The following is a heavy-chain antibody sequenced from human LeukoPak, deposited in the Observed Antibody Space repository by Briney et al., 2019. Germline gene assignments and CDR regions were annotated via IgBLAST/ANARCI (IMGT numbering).Heavy chain of an antibody. Sequence: ASVKVSCKASGYTFTGYYMHWVRQARGQGLEWMGWINPNSGGTNYAQKFQGRVTMARDTSISTAYMGLSRLRSDDTAVYYCARDLYCSGGSCYNWFDPWGQGTLVTVSS. CDR3: ARDLYCSGGSCYNWFDP. CDR2: INPNSGGT. CDR1: GYTFTGYY. D-gene: IGHD2-15*01. J-gene: IGHJ5*02. V-gene: IGHV1-2*02.